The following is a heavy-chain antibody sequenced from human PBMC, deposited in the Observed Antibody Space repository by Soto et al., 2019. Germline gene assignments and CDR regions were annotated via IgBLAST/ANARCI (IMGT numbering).Heavy chain of an antibody. J-gene: IGHJ4*02. CDR1: GGSISNFY. D-gene: IGHD2-8*01. Sequence: PSATLSLTCTVSGGSISNFYCSWIRQPPGKGLEWIAYISYSGNTNYNPSLKSRVSISVDTSKHQLSLNLTSVTAADTAVYYCARAPMVLSRSYFDSWGQGTPVTVSS. CDR3: ARAPMVLSRSYFDS. CDR2: ISYSGNT. V-gene: IGHV4-59*01.